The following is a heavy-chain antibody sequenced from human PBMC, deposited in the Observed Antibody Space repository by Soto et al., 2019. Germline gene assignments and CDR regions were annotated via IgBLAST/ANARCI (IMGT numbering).Heavy chain of an antibody. CDR3: SSSSWYERWFDP. J-gene: IGHJ5*02. Sequence: EVQLLESGGGLVQPGGSLRLSCAASGFTFTNYVMTWVRQAPGKGLQWVSTISGSGVDIYYADSVKGRFTMSRDNSKNTVFLQMNSLRGEDTAVYYCSSSSWYERWFDPWGQGTLVTVSS. D-gene: IGHD6-13*01. CDR1: GFTFTNYV. CDR2: ISGSGVDI. V-gene: IGHV3-23*01.